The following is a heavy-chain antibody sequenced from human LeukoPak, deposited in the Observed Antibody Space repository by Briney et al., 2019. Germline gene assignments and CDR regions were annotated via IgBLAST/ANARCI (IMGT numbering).Heavy chain of an antibody. V-gene: IGHV1-18*01. J-gene: IGHJ4*02. D-gene: IGHD6-19*01. CDR3: ARAIMWYSRGSRYYFDY. Sequence: ASVKVSCKASGYTFTSYGISWVRQAPGQGLEWMGWISAYNGNTNYAQKLQGRVTMTTDTSTSTAYMELRSLRSDDTAVYYCARAIMWYSRGSRYYFDYWGQGTLVTVSS. CDR1: GYTFTSYG. CDR2: ISAYNGNT.